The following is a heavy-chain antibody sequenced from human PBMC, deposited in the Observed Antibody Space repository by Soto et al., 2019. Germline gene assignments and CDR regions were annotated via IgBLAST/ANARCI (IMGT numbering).Heavy chain of an antibody. V-gene: IGHV3-11*06. Sequence: PGGSLRLSCAGSGFTFGDSYMSWIRQAPGKGLEWLSYISPGSRYPAYADSVKGRFTISRDNAKRSLYLQMMSLTAEDTAIYYCVRGGGGGLFDPWGQGTMVTVSS. CDR3: VRGGGGGLFDP. D-gene: IGHD2-15*01. CDR1: GFTFGDSY. CDR2: ISPGSRYP. J-gene: IGHJ5*02.